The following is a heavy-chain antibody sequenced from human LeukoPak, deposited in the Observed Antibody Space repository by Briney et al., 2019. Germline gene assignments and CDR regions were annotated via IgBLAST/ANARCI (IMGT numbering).Heavy chain of an antibody. D-gene: IGHD6-13*01. J-gene: IGHJ4*02. V-gene: IGHV3-23*01. CDR1: GFTFSSYA. CDR2: ISSSGGTT. CDR3: ANAPVYSSSWYGFYY. Sequence: GGSLRLSCAASGFTFSSYAMTWVRQAPGKGLEWVSTISSSGGTTHYADSVKGRFTISRDNSKNTLYLQMNSLRAEDTAVYYCANAPVYSSSWYGFYYWGQGTQVTVSS.